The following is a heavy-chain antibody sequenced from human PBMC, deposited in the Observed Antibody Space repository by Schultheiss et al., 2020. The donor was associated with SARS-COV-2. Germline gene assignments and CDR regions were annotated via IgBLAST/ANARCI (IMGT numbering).Heavy chain of an antibody. CDR2: IWYDGSNK. CDR1: GFIFSSYA. CDR3: ARDLPPHDY. Sequence: GESLKISCAASGFIFSSYAMSWVRQAPGKGLEWVAVIWYDGSNKYYADSVKGRFTISRDNSKNTLYLQMNSLRPEDTAIYYCARDLPPHDYWGQGTLVTVSS. J-gene: IGHJ4*02. V-gene: IGHV3-33*08.